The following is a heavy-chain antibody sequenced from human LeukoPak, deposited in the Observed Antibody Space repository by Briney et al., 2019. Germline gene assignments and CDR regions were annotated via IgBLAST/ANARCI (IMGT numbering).Heavy chain of an antibody. Sequence: SETLSLTCTVSGGSISSSSYYRGWIRQPPGKGLEWIGSIYYSGSTYYNPSLKSRVTISVDTSKNQFSLKLSSVTAADTDVYYCARVYSSGSYFPLDYWGQGTLVTVSS. J-gene: IGHJ4*02. CDR3: ARVYSSGSYFPLDY. D-gene: IGHD6-19*01. CDR2: IYYSGST. V-gene: IGHV4-39*07. CDR1: GGSISSSSYY.